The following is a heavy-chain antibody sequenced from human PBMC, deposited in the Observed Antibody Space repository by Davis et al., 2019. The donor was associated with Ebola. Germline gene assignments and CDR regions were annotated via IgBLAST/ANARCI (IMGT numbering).Heavy chain of an antibody. CDR1: GGSISSGGYS. V-gene: IGHV4-30-2*01. J-gene: IGHJ4*02. CDR3: ARRGWDIVATITFFDY. D-gene: IGHD5-12*01. CDR2: IYHSGST. Sequence: MPSETLSLTCAVSGGSISSGGYSWSWIRQPPGKGLEWIGYIYHSGSTYYNPSLKSRVTISVDRSKNQFSLKLSSVTAADTAVYYCARRGWDIVATITFFDYWGQGTLVTVSS.